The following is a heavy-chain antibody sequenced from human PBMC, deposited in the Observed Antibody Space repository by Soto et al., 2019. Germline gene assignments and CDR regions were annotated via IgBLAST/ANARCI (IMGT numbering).Heavy chain of an antibody. D-gene: IGHD6-19*01. Sequence: SETLSLTCTVSGGSISSYYWSWIRQPPGKGLEWIGYIYYSGSTNYNPSLKSRVTISVDTSKNQFSLKLSSVTAADTAVYYCARGLMAGSNFDYWGQGTLVTVSS. J-gene: IGHJ4*02. CDR2: IYYSGST. CDR1: GGSISSYY. V-gene: IGHV4-59*01. CDR3: ARGLMAGSNFDY.